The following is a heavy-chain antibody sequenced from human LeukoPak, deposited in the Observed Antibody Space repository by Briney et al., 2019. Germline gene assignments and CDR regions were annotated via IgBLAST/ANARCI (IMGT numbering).Heavy chain of an antibody. CDR3: ASNTKYYEGSAHNVFDV. CDR2: IIPILGTA. V-gene: IGHV1-69*13. J-gene: IGHJ6*02. CDR1: GGTFCTYA. D-gene: IGHD3-22*01. Sequence: AVKDSLMSSGGTFCTYAINGVRQPPGQGLEWMGGIIPILGTAKYPQWFQSRVTITAEEITSTAYIEMSSLTSEDTAVNYCASNTKYYEGSAHNVFDVCG.